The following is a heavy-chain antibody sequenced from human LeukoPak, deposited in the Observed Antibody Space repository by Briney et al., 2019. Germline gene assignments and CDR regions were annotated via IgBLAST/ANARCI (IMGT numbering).Heavy chain of an antibody. CDR2: IRSTTDGGTT. CDR1: GLSFSDAW. V-gene: IGHV3-15*01. J-gene: IGHJ4*02. Sequence: GGSLRLSCVASGLSFSDAWMSWVRQVPGKGLERVGHIRSTTDGGTTHYAASVKGRFTMSRDGSRNTVYLQMNNLKTEDTAVYYCTTDRGLASRPLFDLWGQGTMVTVSS. D-gene: IGHD6-6*01. CDR3: TTDRGLASRPLFDL.